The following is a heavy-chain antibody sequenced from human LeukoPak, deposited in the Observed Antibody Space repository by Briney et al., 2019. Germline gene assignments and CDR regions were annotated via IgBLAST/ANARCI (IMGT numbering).Heavy chain of an antibody. D-gene: IGHD3-22*01. CDR1: GFTFSSYW. V-gene: IGHV3-74*01. J-gene: IGHJ4*02. Sequence: GGSLRLSCAASGFTFSSYWMHWVRQAPGKGLVWVSRISSDGSGTSYADSVKGRFTISRDNAKNTLYLQMNSLRAEDTAVYYCAREGPDSFDYWGQGTLVTVSS. CDR2: ISSDGSGT. CDR3: AREGPDSFDY.